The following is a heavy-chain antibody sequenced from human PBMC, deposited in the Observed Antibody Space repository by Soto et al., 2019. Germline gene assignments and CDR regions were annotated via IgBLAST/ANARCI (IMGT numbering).Heavy chain of an antibody. CDR1: GGSFSGYY. D-gene: IGHD3-3*01. J-gene: IGHJ6*03. CDR3: AGSKRITIFGVVTNPRPMDV. Sequence: SETLSLTCAVYGGSFSGYYWSWIRQPPGKGLERIGEINHSGSTNYNPSLKSRVTISVDTSKNQFSLKLSSVTAADTAVYYCAGSKRITIFGVVTNPRPMDVWGKGTTVTVSS. CDR2: INHSGST. V-gene: IGHV4-34*01.